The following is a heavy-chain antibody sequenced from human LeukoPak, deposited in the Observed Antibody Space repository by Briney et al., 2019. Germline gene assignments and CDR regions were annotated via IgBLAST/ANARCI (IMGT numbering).Heavy chain of an antibody. Sequence: PGGSLRLSCAASGFTFSDYYMSWIRQAPGKGLEWVSYISSGGSTIYYADSVKGRFTISRDNAKNSLYPQMNSLRAEDTAVYYCAAGRNSYGYFDYWGQGTLVTVSS. CDR1: GFTFSDYY. J-gene: IGHJ4*02. CDR3: AAGRNSYGYFDY. CDR2: ISSGGSTI. V-gene: IGHV3-11*01. D-gene: IGHD5-18*01.